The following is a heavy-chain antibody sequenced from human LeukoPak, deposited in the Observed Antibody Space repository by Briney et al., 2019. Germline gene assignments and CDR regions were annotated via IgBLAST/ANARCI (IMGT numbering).Heavy chain of an antibody. CDR2: ISGSGGST. J-gene: IGHJ4*02. D-gene: IGHD6-19*01. CDR3: ANEPEEYSSGGDDY. CDR1: GFTFSSYA. Sequence: PGGSLRLSCAASGFTFSSYAMSWVRQAPGKGLEWVSAISGSGGSTYYADSVKGRFTISRDNPKNTLYLQMNSLRAEDTAVYYCANEPEEYSSGGDDYWGQGTLVTVSS. V-gene: IGHV3-23*01.